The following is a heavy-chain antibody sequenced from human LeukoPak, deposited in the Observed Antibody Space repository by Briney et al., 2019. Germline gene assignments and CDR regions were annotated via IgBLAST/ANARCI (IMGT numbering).Heavy chain of an antibody. J-gene: IGHJ5*02. D-gene: IGHD4-17*01. V-gene: IGHV3-48*01. CDR2: ISSGSSTL. Sequence: GGSLRLSCAASGFTLSTYSMNWVRRAPGKGLEGVSYISSGSSTLYYADSVKGRFTISRDNAKNSLFLQMDSLRAEDTAVYYCARRAPYGDFSFDPWGQGTLVTVSS. CDR1: GFTLSTYS. CDR3: ARRAPYGDFSFDP.